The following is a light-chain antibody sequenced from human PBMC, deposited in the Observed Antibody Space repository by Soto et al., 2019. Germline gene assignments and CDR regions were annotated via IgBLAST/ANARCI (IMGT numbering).Light chain of an antibody. V-gene: IGKV1-6*01. CDR2: AAS. Sequence: AIQMPQSPSSLSASVGDRVTITCRASQGIRTDLGWYQQKPGKAPKLLIYAASSLQSGVPSRFSGSGSGTDFTLTISSLQPEDFATYYCLQDYNYPRTFGQGTKLEIK. CDR3: LQDYNYPRT. J-gene: IGKJ2*01. CDR1: QGIRTD.